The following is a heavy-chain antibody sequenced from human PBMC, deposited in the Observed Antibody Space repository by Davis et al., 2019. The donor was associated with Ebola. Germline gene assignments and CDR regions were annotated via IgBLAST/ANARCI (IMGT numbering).Heavy chain of an antibody. Sequence: PGGSLRLSCAASGFIFSAYAMHWVRQAPGKGLEWVAVIWFDGSYKYYADSVKGRFTISRDDSKNTLYLQMNSLRAEDTAVYYCARVFTAKLGHSSGWSLADYWGQGTLVIVSS. D-gene: IGHD6-19*01. CDR3: ARVFTAKLGHSSGWSLADY. J-gene: IGHJ4*02. V-gene: IGHV3-33*01. CDR2: IWFDGSYK. CDR1: GFIFSAYA.